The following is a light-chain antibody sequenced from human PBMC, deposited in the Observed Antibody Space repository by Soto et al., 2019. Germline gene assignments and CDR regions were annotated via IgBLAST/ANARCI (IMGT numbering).Light chain of an antibody. V-gene: IGKV3-20*01. J-gene: IGKJ5*01. CDR1: QSVDSNY. CDR3: QQYGRSPPIT. CDR2: GAS. Sequence: EIVLTQSPGTLSLSPGERATLSCRASQSVDSNYLAWYQQKPAQAPRLLIYGASSRATGIPDRFSGSGSGTDFTLTIINLEPEDFAVYYCQQYGRSPPITFGQGTRLEIK.